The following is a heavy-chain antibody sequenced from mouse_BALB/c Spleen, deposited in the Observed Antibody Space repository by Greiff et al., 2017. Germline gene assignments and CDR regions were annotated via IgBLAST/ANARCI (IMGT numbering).Heavy chain of an antibody. J-gene: IGHJ3*01. Sequence: VQLQQSGAELMKPGASVKISCKATGYTFSSYWIEWVKQRPGHGLEWIGEILPGSGSTNYNEKFKGKATFTADTSSNTAYMQLSSLTSEDSAVYYCARGGGHPSWFAYWGQGTLVTVSA. CDR2: ILPGSGST. D-gene: IGHD3-3*01. CDR1: GYTFSSYW. CDR3: ARGGGHPSWFAY. V-gene: IGHV1-9*01.